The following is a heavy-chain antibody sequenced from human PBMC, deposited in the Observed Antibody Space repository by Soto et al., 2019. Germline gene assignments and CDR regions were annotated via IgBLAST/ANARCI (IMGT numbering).Heavy chain of an antibody. D-gene: IGHD1-26*01. CDR1: GYTFTSYG. J-gene: IGHJ6*03. CDR2: ISAYNGNT. Sequence: GASVKVCCKASGYTFTSYGISWVRQAPGQGLEWMGWISAYNGNTNYAQKLQGRVTMTTDTSTSTAYMQLRSLRAEDTAVYYCAKDWGLYSDDYMDVWGKGTTLTVS. V-gene: IGHV1-18*01. CDR3: AKDWGLYSDDYMDV.